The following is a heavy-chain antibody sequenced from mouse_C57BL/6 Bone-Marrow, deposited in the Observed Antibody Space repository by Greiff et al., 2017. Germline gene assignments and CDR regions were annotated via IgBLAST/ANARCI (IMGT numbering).Heavy chain of an antibody. CDR1: GYTFTSYW. CDR3: ARDSNYYAMDY. Sequence: VQLQQPGAELVMPGASVKLSCKASGYTFTSYWMHWVQQRPGQGLEWIGEIGPSDSYTYYNPNVKGKSTLTEDKASSTAYMQLSSLTSEDSAVYYCARDSNYYAMDYWGQGTSVTVSS. CDR2: IGPSDSYT. J-gene: IGHJ4*01. V-gene: IGHV1-69*01. D-gene: IGHD2-5*01.